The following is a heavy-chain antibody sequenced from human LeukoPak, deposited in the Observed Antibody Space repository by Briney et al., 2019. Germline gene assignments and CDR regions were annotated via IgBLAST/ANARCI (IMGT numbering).Heavy chain of an antibody. CDR1: GFTFSSYG. Sequence: HPGGSLRLSCAASGFTFSSYGMSWVRQAPGKGLEWVANIKEDGREKKYVDSLKDRFTISRDNTKNSVYLQMSGLRVDDTAIYYCARDKEGGSNDHWGQGTLVTVSS. D-gene: IGHD2-15*01. CDR2: IKEDGREK. V-gene: IGHV3-7*01. J-gene: IGHJ4*02. CDR3: ARDKEGGSNDH.